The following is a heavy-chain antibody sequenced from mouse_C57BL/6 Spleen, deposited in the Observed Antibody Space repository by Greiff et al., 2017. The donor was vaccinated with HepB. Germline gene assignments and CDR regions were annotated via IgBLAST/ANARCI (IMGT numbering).Heavy chain of an antibody. CDR1: GYSITSGYY. J-gene: IGHJ3*01. Sequence: VQLKQSGPGLVKPSQSLSLTCSVTGYSITSGYYWNWIRQFPGNKLEWMGYISYDGSNNYNPSLKNRISITRDTSKNQFFLKLNSVTTEDTATYYCANDHFDYWGQGTLVTVSA. D-gene: IGHD2-3*01. V-gene: IGHV3-6*01. CDR2: ISYDGSN. CDR3: ANDHFDY.